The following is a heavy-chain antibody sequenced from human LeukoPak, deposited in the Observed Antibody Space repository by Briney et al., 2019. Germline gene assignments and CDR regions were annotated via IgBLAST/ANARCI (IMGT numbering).Heavy chain of an antibody. CDR3: ARDVGEDYDFWENWFDP. J-gene: IGHJ5*02. D-gene: IGHD3-3*01. Sequence: GGSLRLSCAASGFTFDDYGMSWVRQAPGKGLEWVSGINWNGGSTGYADSVKGRFTISRDNAKNSLYLQMNSLRAEDTALYHCARDVGEDYDFWENWFDPWGQGTLVTVSS. V-gene: IGHV3-20*01. CDR1: GFTFDDYG. CDR2: INWNGGST.